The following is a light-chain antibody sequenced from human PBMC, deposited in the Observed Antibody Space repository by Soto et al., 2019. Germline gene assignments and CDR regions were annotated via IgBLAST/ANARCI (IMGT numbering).Light chain of an antibody. CDR1: SSDVGGYNY. CDR3: SSYTSSSTLG. CDR2: DVS. J-gene: IGLJ2*01. Sequence: QSALTQPASVSGSPGQSITISCTGTSSDVGGYNYVSWYQQHPGKAPKLMIYDVSHRPSGVSNRFSGSKSGNTASLTISGLQAEDEADYYCSSYTSSSTLGFGGGTKLTVL. V-gene: IGLV2-14*01.